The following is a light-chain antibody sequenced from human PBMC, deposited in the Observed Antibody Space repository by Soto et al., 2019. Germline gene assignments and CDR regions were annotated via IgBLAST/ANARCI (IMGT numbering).Light chain of an antibody. CDR3: SSYTSGSTRV. V-gene: IGLV2-14*01. J-gene: IGLJ2*01. Sequence: QSALTQPASVSGSPGQSITLSCTGTSSDVGYYNYVSWYQQHPGKAPKLMIYDVSNRPSGVSNRFSGSKSGNTASLTISGLQAEDEADYYCSSYTSGSTRVFGGGTQLTVL. CDR1: SSDVGYYNY. CDR2: DVS.